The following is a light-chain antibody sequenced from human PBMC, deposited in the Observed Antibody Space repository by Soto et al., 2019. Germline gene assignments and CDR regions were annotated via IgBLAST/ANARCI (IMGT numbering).Light chain of an antibody. CDR1: SSDVGGYNY. CDR3: SSYAGSNNPYV. CDR2: EVS. V-gene: IGLV2-8*01. J-gene: IGLJ1*01. Sequence: QSVLTQPPSASESPGQSVTISCTGTSSDVGGYNYVSWYQQHPGKVPKVMIYEVSKRPSGVPDRFSGSKSGNTASLTVSGLQAEDEADYYCSSYAGSNNPYVFGTGTKVTVL.